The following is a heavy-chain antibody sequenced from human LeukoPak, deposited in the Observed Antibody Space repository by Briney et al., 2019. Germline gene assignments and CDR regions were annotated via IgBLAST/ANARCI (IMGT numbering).Heavy chain of an antibody. CDR3: AKGDTTWELPHDY. CDR2: ISSGSTYI. J-gene: IGHJ4*02. D-gene: IGHD1-26*01. Sequence: GGSLRLSCAASGFSFDDHAMHWVRQAPGKGLEWVSSISSGSTYIHYADSVKGRFTISRDKSKNTLYLQMNSLRAEDTAVYYCAKGDTTWELPHDYWGQGALVTVSS. CDR1: GFSFDDHA. V-gene: IGHV3-21*04.